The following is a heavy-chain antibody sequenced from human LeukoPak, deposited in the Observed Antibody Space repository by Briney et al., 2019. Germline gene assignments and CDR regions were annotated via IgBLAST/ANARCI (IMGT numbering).Heavy chain of an antibody. CDR1: GGTFSSYA. Sequence: SVKVSCKASGGTFSSYAISWVRQAPGQGLEWMGEIIPIFGTANYAQKFQGRVTITTDESTSTAYMELSSLRSEDTAVYYCASYYYDSSGYYPASPFDYWGQGTLVTVSS. CDR3: ASYYYDSSGYYPASPFDY. CDR2: IIPIFGTA. J-gene: IGHJ4*02. D-gene: IGHD3-22*01. V-gene: IGHV1-69*05.